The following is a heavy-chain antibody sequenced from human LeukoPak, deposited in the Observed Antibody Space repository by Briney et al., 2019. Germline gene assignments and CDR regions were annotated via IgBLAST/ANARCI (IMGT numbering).Heavy chain of an antibody. CDR3: AGGNPSGRPGIGFDY. Sequence: ASVKVSCKASGYTFTSYYMHWVRQAPGQGLEWMGIINPSGGSTSYAQKFQGRVTMTRDTSTSTVYMELSSLRSEDTAVYYCAGGNPSGRPGIGFDYWGQGALVTVSS. CDR1: GYTFTSYY. CDR2: INPSGGST. V-gene: IGHV1-46*01. J-gene: IGHJ4*02. D-gene: IGHD1-26*01.